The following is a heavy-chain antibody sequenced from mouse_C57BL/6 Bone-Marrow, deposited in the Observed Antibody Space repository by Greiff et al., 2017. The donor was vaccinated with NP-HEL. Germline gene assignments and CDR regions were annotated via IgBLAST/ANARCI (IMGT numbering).Heavy chain of an antibody. V-gene: IGHV8-8*01. Sequence: QVTLKESGPGILQPSQTLSLTCSFSGFSLSTFGMGVGWIRQPSGKGLEWLAHIWWDDDKYYNPALKSRLTSSKDTSKNQVFLKIANVDTADTATYYCARMNDSSGLPWFAYWGQGTLVTVSA. CDR1: GFSLSTFGMG. D-gene: IGHD3-2*02. J-gene: IGHJ3*01. CDR2: IWWDDDK. CDR3: ARMNDSSGLPWFAY.